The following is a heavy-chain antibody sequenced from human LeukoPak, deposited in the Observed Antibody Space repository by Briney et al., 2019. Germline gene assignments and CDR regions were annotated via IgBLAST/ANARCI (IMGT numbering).Heavy chain of an antibody. V-gene: IGHV3-23*01. CDR2: ISGSGGST. CDR3: AKDLGFMGSSSGSSTLGGY. CDR1: GFTFSSYA. J-gene: IGHJ4*02. Sequence: GGSLRLSCAASGFTFSSYAMSWVRQAPGKGLEWVSAISGSGGSTYYADSVKGRFTISRDNSKNTLYLQMNSLRAEDTAVYYCAKDLGFMGSSSGSSTLGGYWGQGTLVTVSS. D-gene: IGHD1-26*01.